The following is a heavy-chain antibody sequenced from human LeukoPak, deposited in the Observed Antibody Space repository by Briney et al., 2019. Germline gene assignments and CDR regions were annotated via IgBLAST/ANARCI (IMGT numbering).Heavy chain of an antibody. CDR1: GFTFSSYW. V-gene: IGHV3-7*01. J-gene: IGHJ6*03. Sequence: GGSLRLSCAASGFTFSSYWMSWVRQAPGKGLEWVANIKQDGSEKYYVDSVKGRFTISRDNAKNSLYLQMNSLRAEDTAVYYCARLGWELLPYYYYYMDVWGKGTTVTVSS. D-gene: IGHD1-26*01. CDR2: IKQDGSEK. CDR3: ARLGWELLPYYYYYMDV.